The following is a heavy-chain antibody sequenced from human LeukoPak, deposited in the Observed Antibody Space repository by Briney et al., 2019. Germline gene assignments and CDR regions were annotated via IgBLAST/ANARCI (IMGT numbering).Heavy chain of an antibody. Sequence: PGGSLRLSCAASGFTFSSYSMNWVRQAPGKGLEWVSSISSSSSYIYYADSVKGRFTISRDNAVNSLYLQMNSLRAEDTAVYYCAREKGLALWFGEHTSSYFDYWGQGTLVTVSS. V-gene: IGHV3-21*01. J-gene: IGHJ4*02. CDR3: AREKGLALWFGEHTSSYFDY. CDR2: ISSSSSYI. D-gene: IGHD3-10*01. CDR1: GFTFSSYS.